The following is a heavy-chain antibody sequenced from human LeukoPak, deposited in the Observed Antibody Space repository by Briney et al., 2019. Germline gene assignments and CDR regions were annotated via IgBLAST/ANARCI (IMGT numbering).Heavy chain of an antibody. CDR1: GGSFSGYY. J-gene: IGHJ4*02. CDR3: AIPPRHRPYLC. CDR2: INHSGST. V-gene: IGHV4-34*01. D-gene: IGHD2-21*01. Sequence: SETLSLTCAVYGGSFSGYYWSWIRQPPGKGLEWIGEINHSGSTNYNPSLKSRVTISVDTSKNQFSLKLSSVTAADTAVYYCAIPPRHRPYLCWGQGTLVTVSS.